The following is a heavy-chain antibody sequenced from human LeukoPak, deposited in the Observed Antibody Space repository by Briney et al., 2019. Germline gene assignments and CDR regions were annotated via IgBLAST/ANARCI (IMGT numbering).Heavy chain of an antibody. CDR3: AKSRGITMVRG. Sequence: GGSLRLSCAASGFTFSSYWMSWVRQAPGKGLEWVANIKQDGSEKYYVDSVKGRFTISRDNSKNTLYLQMNSLRAEDTAVYYCAKSRGITMVRGWGQGTLVTVSS. CDR1: GFTFSSYW. V-gene: IGHV3-7*01. D-gene: IGHD3-10*01. J-gene: IGHJ4*02. CDR2: IKQDGSEK.